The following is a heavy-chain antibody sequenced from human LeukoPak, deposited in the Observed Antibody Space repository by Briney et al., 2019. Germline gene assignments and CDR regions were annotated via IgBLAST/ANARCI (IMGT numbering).Heavy chain of an antibody. Sequence: GGSLRLSCAASAFIFSRYWMSWVRQAPGKGLEWLANINEDGSGKYYVDSVKGRFTMSRDNAKNSLYLQMNSLRAEDTAVYYCAINMAGRLAPSDLTGDYWGQGTLVTVSS. CDR2: INEDGSGK. CDR1: AFIFSRYW. V-gene: IGHV3-7*05. CDR3: AINMAGRLAPSDLTGDY. J-gene: IGHJ4*02. D-gene: IGHD6-6*01.